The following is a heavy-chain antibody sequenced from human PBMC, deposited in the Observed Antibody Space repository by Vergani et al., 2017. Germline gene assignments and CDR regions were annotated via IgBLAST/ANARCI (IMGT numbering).Heavy chain of an antibody. CDR2: ISSNGGST. V-gene: IGHV3-64D*06. J-gene: IGHJ4*02. Sequence: EVQLVESGGGLVQPGGSLRLSCSASGFTFSSYAMHWVRQAPGKGLEYVSAISSNGGSTYYADSVKGRFTISRDNSKYTLYLQMSSLRAEDTAVYYCVKDHLLTAVAGTGFDYWGQGTLVTVSS. CDR3: VKDHLLTAVAGTGFDY. D-gene: IGHD6-19*01. CDR1: GFTFSSYA.